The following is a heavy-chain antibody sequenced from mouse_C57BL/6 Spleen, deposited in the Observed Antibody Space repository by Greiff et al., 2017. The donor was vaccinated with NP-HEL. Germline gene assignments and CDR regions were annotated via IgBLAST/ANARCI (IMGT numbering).Heavy chain of an antibody. J-gene: IGHJ1*03. CDR1: GYSITSGYY. CDR2: ISYDGSN. V-gene: IGHV3-6*01. Sequence: EVKLQESGPGLVKPSQSLSLTCSVTGYSITSGYYWNWIRQFPGNKLEWMGYISYDGSNNYNPSLKNRISITRDTSKNQFFLKLNSVTTEDTATYYCARGGTGWYFDVWGTGTTVTVSS. D-gene: IGHD4-1*01. CDR3: ARGGTGWYFDV.